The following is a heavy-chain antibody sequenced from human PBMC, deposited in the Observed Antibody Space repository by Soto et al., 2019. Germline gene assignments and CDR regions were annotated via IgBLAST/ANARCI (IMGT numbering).Heavy chain of an antibody. CDR3: ARHNIPATGMLY. CDR1: GFTFSSYS. V-gene: IGHV3-21*01. D-gene: IGHD6-13*01. CDR2: ISSSSSYI. J-gene: IGHJ4*02. Sequence: PGGSLRLSCAASGFTFSSYSMNWVRQAPGKGLEWVSSISSSSSYIYYADSVKGRFTISRDNAKNSLYLQMNSLRAEDTAVYYCARHNIPATGMLYWGQGTLVTVSS.